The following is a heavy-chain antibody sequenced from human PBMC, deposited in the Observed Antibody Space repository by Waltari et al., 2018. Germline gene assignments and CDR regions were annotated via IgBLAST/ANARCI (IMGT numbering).Heavy chain of an antibody. CDR2: IYTSGST. J-gene: IGHJ4*02. CDR1: GSPISSGCYY. Sequence: QVQLQESGPGLAKPSQTLSLTCTVSGSPISSGCYYCSWLRQPAGKGLEWIGRIYTSGSTNYNPSLKSRVTISVDTSKNQFSLKLSSVTAADTAVYYCARVQQWLRTYFDYWGQGTLVTVSS. CDR3: ARVQQWLRTYFDY. D-gene: IGHD6-19*01. V-gene: IGHV4-61*02.